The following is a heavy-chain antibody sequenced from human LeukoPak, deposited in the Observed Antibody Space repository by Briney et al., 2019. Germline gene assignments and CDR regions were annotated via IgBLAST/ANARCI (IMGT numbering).Heavy chain of an antibody. J-gene: IGHJ6*02. CDR3: ASRSSSWPRTLNYYYYYGMDV. V-gene: IGHV1-69*04. CDR2: IIPILGVA. CDR1: GGTFSSYA. Sequence: PRASVKVSCKASGGTFSSYAISCVRQAPGQGLEWMGRIIPILGVANYAQKFQGRVTITADKSTSTAYMELSSLRSEDTAVYYCASRSSSWPRTLNYYYYYGMDVWGQGTTVTVSS. D-gene: IGHD6-13*01.